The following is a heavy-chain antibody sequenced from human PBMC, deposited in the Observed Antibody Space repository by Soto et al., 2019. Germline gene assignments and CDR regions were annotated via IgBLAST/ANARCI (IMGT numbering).Heavy chain of an antibody. D-gene: IGHD1-26*01. CDR1: GGPISSSGHF. J-gene: IGHJ4*02. CDR2: IYYTRTT. V-gene: IGHV4-39*01. CDR3: ARRVYSGSGRDYFDR. Sequence: QLQLQESGPGLVKPSETLSLICSVSGGPISSSGHFWAWIRQPPGRGLEWLATIYYTRTTYYNPSLKSRLTISMDTAKDQFSLDLTSITAADTALYFCARRVYSGSGRDYFDRWGQGSLVTVSS.